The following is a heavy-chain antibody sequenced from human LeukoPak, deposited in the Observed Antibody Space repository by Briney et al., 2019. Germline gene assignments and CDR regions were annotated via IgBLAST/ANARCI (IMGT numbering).Heavy chain of an antibody. J-gene: IGHJ1*01. CDR1: GFTFSTYW. CDR2: IKSDGST. D-gene: IGHD3-22*01. Sequence: GESLRLSCAASGFTFSTYWMHWVRQAPGKGLVWVSRIKSDGSTNCAESVKGRFTISRDNANNTVSLPMNSLRPEDTGVYYCARAPSEIGGYYPEYFRHWGQGTLVTVSS. CDR3: ARAPSEIGGYYPEYFRH. V-gene: IGHV3-74*01.